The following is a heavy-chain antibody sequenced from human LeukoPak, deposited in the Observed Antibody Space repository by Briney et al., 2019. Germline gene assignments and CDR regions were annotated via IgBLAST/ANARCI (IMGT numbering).Heavy chain of an antibody. CDR1: GFTFSSYW. J-gene: IGHJ4*02. CDR2: INTDGSSP. Sequence: GGSLRLSCAASGFTFSSYWMHWVRQAPGKGLVWLSRINTDGSSPGYADSVKGRFTISRDNAKNTLYLQVYSLRAEDTAVYYCARCSYSGGSCPDYWGQGTLVTVSS. D-gene: IGHD2-15*01. V-gene: IGHV3-74*01. CDR3: ARCSYSGGSCPDY.